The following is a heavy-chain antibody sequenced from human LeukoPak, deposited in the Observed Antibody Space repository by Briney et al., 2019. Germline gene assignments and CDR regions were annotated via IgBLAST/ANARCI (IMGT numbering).Heavy chain of an antibody. Sequence: SETLSLTCTVAAGSISSYYWSWIRQPPGKGLEWIGHIYYSGSTNYNPSLKSRVTISVDTSKNQFSLKPSSVTAVDTAVYYCASFRGSYPRHPYMDVWGKGTTVTVSS. CDR1: AGSISSYY. CDR3: ASFRGSYPRHPYMDV. D-gene: IGHD1-26*01. J-gene: IGHJ6*03. V-gene: IGHV4-59*08. CDR2: IYYSGST.